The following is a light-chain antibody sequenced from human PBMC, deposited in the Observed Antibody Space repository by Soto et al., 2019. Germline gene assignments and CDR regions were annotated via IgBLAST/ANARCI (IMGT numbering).Light chain of an antibody. Sequence: QSALTQPASVSGSPGQSITISCTGTSGDVGGYNYVSWYQQHPGKAPKLMIYEVSNRPSGVSNRFSGSKSGNTASLTISGLQAEDEADYYCSSYTSSSTHNYVFGTGTKLTVL. J-gene: IGLJ1*01. CDR2: EVS. V-gene: IGLV2-14*01. CDR3: SSYTSSSTHNYV. CDR1: SGDVGGYNY.